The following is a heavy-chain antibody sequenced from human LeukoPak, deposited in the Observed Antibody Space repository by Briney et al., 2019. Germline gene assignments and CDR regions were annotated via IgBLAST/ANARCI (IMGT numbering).Heavy chain of an antibody. CDR2: ISLKSGSA. V-gene: IGHV1-18*01. Sequence: GASVKVSCKTSGYTFVNYGINWVRQAPGQGLESMGWISLKSGSAGYAQRVQGRVTLTTDTSTNTAYMELRSLRADDTAVYYCARVSYLRPYQLDSWGQGTLVSISS. D-gene: IGHD2-2*01. CDR1: GYTFVNYG. CDR3: ARVSYLRPYQLDS. J-gene: IGHJ4*02.